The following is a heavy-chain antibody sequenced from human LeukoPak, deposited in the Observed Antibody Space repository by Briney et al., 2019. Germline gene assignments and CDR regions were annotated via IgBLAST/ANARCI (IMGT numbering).Heavy chain of an antibody. CDR2: IYYSGST. CDR1: SGSINTGGFY. CDR3: ARGAYSGSYYYYYGMDV. Sequence: SSETLSLTCTVSSGSINTGGFYWSWVRQPPGKGLEWIGYIYYSGSTNYNPSLKSRVTISVDTSKNQFSLKLSSVTAADTAVYYCARGAYSGSYYYYYGMDVWGQGTTVTVSS. V-gene: IGHV4-61*08. D-gene: IGHD1-26*01. J-gene: IGHJ6*02.